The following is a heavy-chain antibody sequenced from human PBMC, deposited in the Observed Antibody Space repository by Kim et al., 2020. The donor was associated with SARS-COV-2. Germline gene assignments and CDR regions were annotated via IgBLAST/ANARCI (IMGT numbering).Heavy chain of an antibody. CDR2: TYYRSKCFN. J-gene: IGHJ6*02. CDR1: GDSVSSNSAA. D-gene: IGHD3-16*01. V-gene: IGHV6-1*01. CDR3: GRDRRSFLRLGDPYYGMDV. Sequence: SQTLSLTCAISGDSVSSNSAAWNWIRPSPSRGLEWLGRTYYRSKCFNDYALSVKSRITINTDTSKNQFSLQLSSVTPEDTAVYYCGRDRRSFLRLGDPYYGMDVWGQGTTVTVSS.